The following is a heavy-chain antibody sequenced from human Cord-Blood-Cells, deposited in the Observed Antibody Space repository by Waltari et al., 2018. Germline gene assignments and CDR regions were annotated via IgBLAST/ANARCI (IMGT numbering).Heavy chain of an antibody. CDR1: GYTFTRYY. Sequence: QVQLVQSGAEVKKPGASVKVSCKASGYTFTRYYMHWVRQAPGQGLEWMGIINPSGGSTSYAQKFQGRVTMTRDTSTSTVYMELSSLRSEDTAVYYCARDRGPNDAFDIWGQGTMVTVSS. J-gene: IGHJ3*02. V-gene: IGHV1-46*01. D-gene: IGHD3-10*01. CDR3: ARDRGPNDAFDI. CDR2: INPSGGST.